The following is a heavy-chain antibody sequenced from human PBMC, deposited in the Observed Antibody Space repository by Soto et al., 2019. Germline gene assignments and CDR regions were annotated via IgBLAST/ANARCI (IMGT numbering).Heavy chain of an antibody. D-gene: IGHD3-9*01. Sequence: SETLSLTCTVSGGSIISSSYYWGWIRQPPGKGLEWIGSIYYSGSTYYNPSLKSRVTISVDTSKNQFSLKLSSVTAADTAVYYCARRPYYDILTGYLRTSWFDPWGQGTLVTVSS. J-gene: IGHJ5*02. CDR2: IYYSGST. V-gene: IGHV4-39*01. CDR3: ARRPYYDILTGYLRTSWFDP. CDR1: GGSIISSSYY.